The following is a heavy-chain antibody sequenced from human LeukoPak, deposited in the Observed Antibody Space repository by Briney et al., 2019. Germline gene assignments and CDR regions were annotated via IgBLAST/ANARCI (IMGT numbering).Heavy chain of an antibody. D-gene: IGHD2-21*02. J-gene: IGHJ5*02. CDR1: GYTFITYG. CDR3: ARVGRDCSDVNCYWADWFDP. Sequence: ASVKVSCKASGYTFITYGITWVREAPGQGPEWLGWISGSTGSTHYTQAVPGRVTMTTDTSTATAYMELRSLRSDDTAIYSCARVGRDCSDVNCYWADWFDPWGQGTLVIVSS. V-gene: IGHV1-18*01. CDR2: ISGSTGST.